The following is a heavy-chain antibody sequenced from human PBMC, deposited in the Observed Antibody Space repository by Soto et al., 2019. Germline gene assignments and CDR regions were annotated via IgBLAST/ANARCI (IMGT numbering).Heavy chain of an antibody. CDR3: ARDPNIVLVPAALRSYYYYYGMDV. V-gene: IGHV3-7*01. CDR1: GFTFSSYW. J-gene: IGHJ6*02. Sequence: PGGSLRLSCAASGFTFSSYWMSWFGQAPGKGLEWVANIKQDGSEKYYVDSVKGRFTISRDNAKNSLYLQMNSLRAEDTAVYYCARDPNIVLVPAALRSYYYYYGMDVWGQGTTVTVSS. D-gene: IGHD2-2*01. CDR2: IKQDGSEK.